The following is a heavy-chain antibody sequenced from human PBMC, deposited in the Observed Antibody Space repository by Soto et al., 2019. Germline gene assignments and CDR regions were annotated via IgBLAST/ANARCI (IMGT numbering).Heavy chain of an antibody. CDR1: GYTFTGYY. Sequence: ASVKVSCKASGYTFTGYYMHWVRQAPGQGLEWMGWINPNSGGTNYAQKFQGWVTMTRDTSISTAYMELSRLRSDDTAVYYCAREGCSSTSSSPYYYYYYGMDVWGQGTTVTVSS. CDR3: AREGCSSTSSSPYYYYYYGMDV. J-gene: IGHJ6*02. V-gene: IGHV1-2*04. D-gene: IGHD2-2*01. CDR2: INPNSGGT.